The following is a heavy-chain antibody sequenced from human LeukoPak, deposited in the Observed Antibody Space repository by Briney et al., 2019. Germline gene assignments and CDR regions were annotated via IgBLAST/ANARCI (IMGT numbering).Heavy chain of an antibody. V-gene: IGHV3-7*01. Sequence: LPGGSLRLSCAASKFTFSDYWMSWVRQAPGKGLEWVANIKQDGSKKYYVDSVKGRFTTSRDNAKNSLYLQMNSLRAEDTAVYFCARDGDYDWNYRSGFDYWGQGTLVTVSS. D-gene: IGHD1-7*01. CDR3: ARDGDYDWNYRSGFDY. CDR2: IKQDGSKK. J-gene: IGHJ4*02. CDR1: KFTFSDYW.